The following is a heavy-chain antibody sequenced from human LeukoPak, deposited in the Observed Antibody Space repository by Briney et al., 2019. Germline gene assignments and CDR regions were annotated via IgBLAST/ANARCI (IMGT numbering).Heavy chain of an antibody. V-gene: IGHV4-34*01. Sequence: SETLSLTCAVYGGSFSGYYWSWIRQSPGKGLEWIGEINHSGSTNYNPSLKSRVTISVDTSKNQFSLKLSSVTAADTAVYYCARGADIVVVPAAHFDYWGQGTLVTVSS. CDR2: INHSGST. CDR3: ARGADIVVVPAAHFDY. J-gene: IGHJ4*02. D-gene: IGHD2-2*01. CDR1: GGSFSGYY.